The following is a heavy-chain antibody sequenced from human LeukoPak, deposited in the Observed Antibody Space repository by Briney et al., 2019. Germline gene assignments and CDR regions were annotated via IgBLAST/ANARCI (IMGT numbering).Heavy chain of an antibody. J-gene: IGHJ4*02. CDR1: GFTFSFESHA. V-gene: IGHV3-23*01. D-gene: IGHD6-19*01. CDR3: LRRGSGWSPPFDY. Sequence: GGSLRLSCAASGFTFSFESHAMSWVRQAPGKGLEWVSSISGSGGTTYYADSVKGRFTISRDNSKNAQFLRMNSLRAEDTAVYYCLRRGSGWSPPFDYWGQGTLVTVSS. CDR2: ISGSGGTT.